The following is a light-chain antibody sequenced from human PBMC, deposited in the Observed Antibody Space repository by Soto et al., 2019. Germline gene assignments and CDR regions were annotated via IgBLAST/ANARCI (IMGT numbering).Light chain of an antibody. CDR3: QQYNNWRQT. V-gene: IGKV1-5*01. Sequence: DIQMTQSPSTLSASVGDRVTITCRASQSISSWLAWYQQKPGKAPKLLIYAASSLQSGVPARFSGSGSGTQFTLTISSLQSEDFAVYYCQQYNNWRQTFGQGTKVDIK. CDR2: AAS. J-gene: IGKJ1*01. CDR1: QSISSW.